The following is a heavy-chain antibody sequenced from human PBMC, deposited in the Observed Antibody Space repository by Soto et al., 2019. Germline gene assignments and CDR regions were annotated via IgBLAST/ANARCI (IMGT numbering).Heavy chain of an antibody. J-gene: IGHJ6*03. CDR2: INHSGST. Sequence: QVQLQQWGAGLLKPSETLSLTCAVYGGSFSGYYWSWIRQPPGKGLEWIGEINHSGSTNYNPSLKSRVTISVDTSKNQFSLKLSSVTAADTAVYYCARHHCSSTSSYYYYMDVWGKGTTVTVSS. CDR3: ARHHCSSTSSYYYYMDV. D-gene: IGHD2-2*01. V-gene: IGHV4-34*01. CDR1: GGSFSGYY.